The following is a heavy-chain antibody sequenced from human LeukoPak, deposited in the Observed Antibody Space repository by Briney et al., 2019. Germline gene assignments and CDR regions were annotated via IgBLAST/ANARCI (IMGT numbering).Heavy chain of an antibody. Sequence: GGSLRLSCAASGSTFSSYAMSWVRQAPGKGLEWVSAISGSGGSTYYADSVKGRFTISRDNSKNTLYLQMNSLRAEDTAVYYCAKAGSYCSSTSCYWYYYYYGMDVWGQGTTVTVSS. V-gene: IGHV3-23*01. D-gene: IGHD2-2*01. CDR2: ISGSGGST. CDR3: AKAGSYCSSTSCYWYYYYYGMDV. J-gene: IGHJ6*02. CDR1: GSTFSSYA.